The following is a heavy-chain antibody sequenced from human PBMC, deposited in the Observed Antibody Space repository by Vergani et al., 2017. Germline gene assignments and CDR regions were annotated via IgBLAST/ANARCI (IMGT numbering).Heavy chain of an antibody. D-gene: IGHD2-2*01. Sequence: QVQLVQSGSELKKPGASVKVSCKASGYTFTSYAMNWVRQAPGQGLEWMGWINTNTGNPTYAQGVTGRFVFSLDTSVSTAYLQIRSLKAEDTAVYYCARDTSTVYSYQLPNDYYYGMDVWGQGTTVTVSS. J-gene: IGHJ6*02. CDR1: GYTFTSYA. V-gene: IGHV7-4-1*02. CDR3: ARDTSTVYSYQLPNDYYYGMDV. CDR2: INTNTGNP.